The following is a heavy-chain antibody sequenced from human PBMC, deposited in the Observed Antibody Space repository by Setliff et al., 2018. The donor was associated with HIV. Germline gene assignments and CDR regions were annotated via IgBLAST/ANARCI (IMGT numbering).Heavy chain of an antibody. CDR2: IYTSGST. CDR3: ARGRGIAVAGAGFDY. Sequence: PSETLSLTCTVSGGSISSGSYYWSWIRQPAGKGLEWIGRIYTSGSTNYNPSLKSRVTISVDTSKNHFSLKLSSVTAADTAVYYGARGRGIAVAGAGFDYWGQGTLVTVSS. J-gene: IGHJ4*02. V-gene: IGHV4-61*02. D-gene: IGHD6-19*01. CDR1: GGSISSGSYY.